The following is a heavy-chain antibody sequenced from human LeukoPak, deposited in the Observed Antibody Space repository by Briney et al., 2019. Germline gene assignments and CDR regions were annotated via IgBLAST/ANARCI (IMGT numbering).Heavy chain of an antibody. CDR3: ARDGDRGYCTNGVCYTAWFDP. Sequence: ASVRVSCKASGYTFTGYYMHWVRQAPGQGREWMGWINPNSGGTNYAQKFQGRVTMTRDTSISTAYMELSRLRSDDTAVYYCARDGDRGYCTNGVCYTAWFDPWGQGTLVTVSS. V-gene: IGHV1-2*02. J-gene: IGHJ5*02. CDR1: GYTFTGYY. D-gene: IGHD2-8*01. CDR2: INPNSGGT.